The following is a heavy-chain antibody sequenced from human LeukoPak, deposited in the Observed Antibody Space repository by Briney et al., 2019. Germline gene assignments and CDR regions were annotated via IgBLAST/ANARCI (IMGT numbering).Heavy chain of an antibody. CDR3: ATEPQYCSGGSCYQFDY. CDR1: GGTFSSYA. Sequence: GASVKVSCKASGGTFSSYAISWVRQAPGQGLEWMGGIIPIFGTANYAQKFQGRVTITADESTSTAYLELSSLRSEDTAVYYCATEPQYCSGGSCYQFDYWGQGTLVTVSS. D-gene: IGHD2-15*01. V-gene: IGHV1-69*01. J-gene: IGHJ4*02. CDR2: IIPIFGTA.